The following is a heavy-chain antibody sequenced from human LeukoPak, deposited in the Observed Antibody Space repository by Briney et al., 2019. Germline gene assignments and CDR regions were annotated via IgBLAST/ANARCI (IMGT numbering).Heavy chain of an antibody. CDR3: ARHGYCSSTSCLTGLYNWFDP. D-gene: IGHD2-2*03. CDR1: GGSFNGYY. V-gene: IGHV4-34*01. Sequence: PSETLSLTCSVYGGSFNGYYWIWIRQPPGKGLEWIGEINHSGSTKYNPSLKSRVTISIDTSKNQFSLKLSSVTAADTAGYYCARHGYCSSTSCLTGLYNWFDPWGQGTLVTVSS. J-gene: IGHJ5*02. CDR2: INHSGST.